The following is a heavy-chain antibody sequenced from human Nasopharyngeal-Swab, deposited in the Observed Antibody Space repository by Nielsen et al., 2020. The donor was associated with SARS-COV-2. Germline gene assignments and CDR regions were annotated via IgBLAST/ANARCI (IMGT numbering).Heavy chain of an antibody. CDR2: INHSGST. D-gene: IGHD6-13*01. Sequence: SETLSLTCAVYGGSFSGYYWSWIRQPPGKGLEWIGEINHSGSTKSNPSLKSRVTISVDTSKNRFSLKLSSVTAADTAMYYCARGVPLYSSSWFGSWGQGTLVTVSS. V-gene: IGHV4-34*01. CDR3: ARGVPLYSSSWFGS. CDR1: GGSFSGYY. J-gene: IGHJ5*01.